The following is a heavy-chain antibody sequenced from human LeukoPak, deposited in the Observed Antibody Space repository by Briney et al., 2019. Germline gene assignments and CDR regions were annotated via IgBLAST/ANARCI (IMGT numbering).Heavy chain of an antibody. CDR2: INTNTGNP. J-gene: IGHJ6*02. Sequence: ASVKVSCKASGYTFTSYAMNWVRQAPGQGLEWMGWINTNTGNPTYAQGFTGRFVFSLDTSVSTAYLQISSLKAEDTAVYYCARASSVGEEWLPATGLFYGMDVWGQGTTVTVSS. D-gene: IGHD3-3*01. V-gene: IGHV7-4-1*02. CDR1: GYTFTSYA. CDR3: ARASSVGEEWLPATGLFYGMDV.